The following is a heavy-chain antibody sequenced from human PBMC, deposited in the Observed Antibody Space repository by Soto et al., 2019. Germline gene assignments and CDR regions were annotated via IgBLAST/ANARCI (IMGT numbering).Heavy chain of an antibody. CDR2: IWYDGSNK. V-gene: IGHV3-33*01. CDR3: ARDFLPMIQNYDSSGYPAY. CDR1: GFTFSSYG. D-gene: IGHD3-22*01. J-gene: IGHJ4*02. Sequence: GGSLRLSCAASGFTFSSYGMHWVRQAPGKGLEWVAVIWYDGSNKYYADSVKGRFTISRDNSKNTLYLQMNSLRAEDTAVYYCARDFLPMIQNYDSSGYPAYWGQGTLVTVSS.